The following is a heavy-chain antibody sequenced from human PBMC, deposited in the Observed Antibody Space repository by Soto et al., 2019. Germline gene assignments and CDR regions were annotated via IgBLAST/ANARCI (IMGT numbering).Heavy chain of an antibody. V-gene: IGHV4-39*01. CDR3: ARHIWRPKYFES. CDR1: GDSISIRTYY. D-gene: IGHD3-16*01. Sequence: SETLSLTCTVSGDSISIRTYYWGWIRQPPGKGLEWIGNIYYSGTTYYNPSLKSRVTISVDTSRNQFSLKLSSVTAADTAVYYCARHIWRPKYFESWGQGTLVTVSS. J-gene: IGHJ4*02. CDR2: IYYSGTT.